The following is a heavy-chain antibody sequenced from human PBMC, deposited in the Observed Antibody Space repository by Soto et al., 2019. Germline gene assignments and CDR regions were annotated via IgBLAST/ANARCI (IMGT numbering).Heavy chain of an antibody. CDR2: ISGSGGST. V-gene: IGHV3-23*01. Sequence: EVQLLESGGGLVQPGGSLRLSCAASGFTFSSYAMRWVRQAPGKGLEWVSAISGSGGSTYYADSVKGRFTISRDNSKNTMYLQINSLRAEDTAVYFCARRGSGSYSDYWGQGTMVTVSS. J-gene: IGHJ4*02. CDR3: ARRGSGSYSDY. CDR1: GFTFSSYA. D-gene: IGHD1-26*01.